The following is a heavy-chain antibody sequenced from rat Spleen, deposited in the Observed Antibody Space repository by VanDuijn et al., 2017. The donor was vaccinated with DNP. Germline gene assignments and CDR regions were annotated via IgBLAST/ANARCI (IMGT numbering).Heavy chain of an antibody. D-gene: IGHD4-3*01. CDR1: GFTFNNYW. CDR2: IIGSGGST. Sequence: EVQLVESGGDLVQPGRSLKLSCVASGFTFNNYWMTWIRQVPGKGLEWVATIIGSGGSTYYPDSVKGRFTISRDNAKNTLYLQMDSLRSEDTATYYCTRGGTYYFDYWGQGVLVTVSS. J-gene: IGHJ2*01. CDR3: TRGGTYYFDY. V-gene: IGHV5-31*01.